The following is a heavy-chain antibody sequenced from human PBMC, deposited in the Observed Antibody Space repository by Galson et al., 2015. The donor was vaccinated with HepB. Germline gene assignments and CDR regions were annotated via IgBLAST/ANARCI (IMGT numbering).Heavy chain of an antibody. V-gene: IGHV1-69*13. CDR1: GGTFSTYA. CDR3: ARVFSAEPGLQYFFY. CDR2: VIPIFGTA. Sequence: SVKVSCKVSGGTFSTYAISWVRQAPGQGLEWMGGVIPIFGTAHYAQKFLGRVTITADESTSTAYMELNSVRSEDTAVYYCARVFSAEPGLQYFFYWGQGTLVRVSS. J-gene: IGHJ4*02. D-gene: IGHD1-14*01.